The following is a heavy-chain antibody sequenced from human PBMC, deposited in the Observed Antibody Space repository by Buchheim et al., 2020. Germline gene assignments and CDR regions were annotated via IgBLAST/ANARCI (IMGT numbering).Heavy chain of an antibody. CDR3: ARNLVGATTVGGFDY. V-gene: IGHV2-70*01. Sequence: QVTLRESGPALVKPTQTLTLTCTFSGFSLSTSGMCVSWIRQPPGKALEWLALIDWDDDKYYSTSLKTRLTISKDTSKTPASLTMTNMDPVDTATYYCARNLVGATTVGGFDYWGQGTL. CDR1: GFSLSTSGMC. J-gene: IGHJ4*02. CDR2: IDWDDDK. D-gene: IGHD1-26*01.